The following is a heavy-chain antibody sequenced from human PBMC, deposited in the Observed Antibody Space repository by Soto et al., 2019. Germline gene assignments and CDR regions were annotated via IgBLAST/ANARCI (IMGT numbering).Heavy chain of an antibody. Sequence: GGSLRLSCAASGFTFSSYAMSWVRQAPGKGLEWVSAISGSGGSTYYADSVKGRFTISRDNSKNTLYLQMNSLRAEDTAVYYCANGVAVAGPHSAWFDPWGQGTLVTVSS. CDR2: ISGSGGST. D-gene: IGHD6-19*01. CDR3: ANGVAVAGPHSAWFDP. J-gene: IGHJ5*02. V-gene: IGHV3-23*01. CDR1: GFTFSSYA.